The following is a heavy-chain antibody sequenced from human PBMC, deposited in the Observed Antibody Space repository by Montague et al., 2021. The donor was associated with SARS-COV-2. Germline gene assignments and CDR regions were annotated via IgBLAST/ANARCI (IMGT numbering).Heavy chain of an antibody. J-gene: IGHJ4*02. CDR2: INSGGITT. V-gene: IGHV3-48*03. Sequence: SLRLSCAASGFTFSSYAMNWVRQAPGKGLEWVSAINSGGITTYYAGSVKGRFTISRDNAKNTLYLQMNSLRAEDTAVYYCARGNYDSSGYYQAYYFDNWGQGTLVTVSS. CDR1: GFTFSSYA. D-gene: IGHD3-22*01. CDR3: ARGNYDSSGYYQAYYFDN.